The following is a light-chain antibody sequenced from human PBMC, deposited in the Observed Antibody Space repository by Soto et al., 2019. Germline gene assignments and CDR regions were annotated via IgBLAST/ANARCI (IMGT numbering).Light chain of an antibody. Sequence: EIVLTQSPGTLSLSPGERATLSCRASQTISNTFLAWYQQRPGQAPRLLIYGASGRAAGIPDRFSGSGSGTDFTLSISRLEPEDFAVYYCQQRRSWQVTFGQGTRLEIK. CDR3: QQRRSWQVT. J-gene: IGKJ5*01. CDR2: GAS. V-gene: IGKV3D-20*02. CDR1: QTISNTF.